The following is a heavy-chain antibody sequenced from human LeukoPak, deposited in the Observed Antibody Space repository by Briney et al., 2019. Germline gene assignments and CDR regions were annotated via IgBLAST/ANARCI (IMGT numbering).Heavy chain of an antibody. CDR3: ARTSSRYCSSTSCYFDP. D-gene: IGHD2-2*01. Sequence: ASVKVSCKASGGTFSSYAISWVRQAPGQGLEWMGWISAYNGNTNYAQKLQGRVTMTTDTSTSTAYMELRSLRSDDTAVYYCARTSSRYCSSTSCYFDPWGQGTLVTVSS. CDR2: ISAYNGNT. CDR1: GGTFSSYA. J-gene: IGHJ5*02. V-gene: IGHV1-18*01.